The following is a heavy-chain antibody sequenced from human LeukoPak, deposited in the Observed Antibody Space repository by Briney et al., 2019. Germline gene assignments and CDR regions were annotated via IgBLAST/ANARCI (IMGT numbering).Heavy chain of an antibody. CDR1: GYTFTGYY. CDR2: INPNSGDT. D-gene: IGHD3-10*01. Sequence: ASVKVSCKASGYTFTGYYMHWVRQAPGQGLEWMGWINPNSGDTYFAQHFKGRVTMTTDTSISTTYMEMNSLRSDDTAVFYCARQGSGSYKLDYWAREPWSPSLQ. V-gene: IGHV1-2*02. J-gene: IGHJ4*02. CDR3: ARQGSGSYKLDY.